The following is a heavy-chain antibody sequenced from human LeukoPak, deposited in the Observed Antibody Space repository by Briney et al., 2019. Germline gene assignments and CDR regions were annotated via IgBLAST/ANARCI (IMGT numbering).Heavy chain of an antibody. D-gene: IGHD2-2*01. V-gene: IGHV1-8*01. J-gene: IGHJ3*02. CDR1: GYTFTSYD. CDR2: MNPNSGNT. CDR3: ARGPYCSSTSCYAHDAFDI. Sequence: ASVKVSCKASGYTFTSYDINWVRQATGQGLEWMGWMNPNSGNTGYAQKFQGRVTVTRNTSISTAYMELSSLRSEDTAVYYCARGPYCSSTSCYAHDAFDIWGQGTMVTVSS.